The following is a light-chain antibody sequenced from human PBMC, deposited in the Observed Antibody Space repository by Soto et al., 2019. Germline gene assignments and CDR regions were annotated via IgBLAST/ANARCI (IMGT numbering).Light chain of an antibody. Sequence: DIQMTQSPSTLSASVVDTVTITCLASQSLSNWLGWYQQKPGKAPTLLIYDVSRLESGVPSRFSGSGSGTEFTLTINGLQPGDFATYYCKQYDTYYTFGQGTKVDIK. CDR1: QSLSNW. V-gene: IGKV1-5*01. J-gene: IGKJ2*01. CDR3: KQYDTYYT. CDR2: DVS.